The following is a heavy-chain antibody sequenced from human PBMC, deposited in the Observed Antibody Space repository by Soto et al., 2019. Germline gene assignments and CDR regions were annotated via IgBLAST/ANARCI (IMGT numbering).Heavy chain of an antibody. CDR2: IKQDGSEK. CDR3: AASISTLVYYDFWSGYYTYNWFNP. J-gene: IGHJ5*02. D-gene: IGHD3-3*01. Sequence: GGSLRLSCAASGFTFSSYWMSWVRQAPGKGLEWVANIKQDGSEKYYVDSVKGRFTISRDNAKNSLYLQMNSLRAEDTAAYYCAASISTLVYYDFWSGYYTYNWFNPWGQGTLVTVSS. V-gene: IGHV3-7*01. CDR1: GFTFSSYW.